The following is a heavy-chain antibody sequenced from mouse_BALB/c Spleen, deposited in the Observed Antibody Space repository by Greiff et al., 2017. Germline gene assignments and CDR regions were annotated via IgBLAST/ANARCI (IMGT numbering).Heavy chain of an antibody. CDR3: ARDGYYRAMDY. CDR1: GFTFSSYA. V-gene: IGHV5-6-5*01. J-gene: IGHJ4*01. D-gene: IGHD2-3*01. CDR2: ISSGGST. Sequence: EVQRVESGGGLVKPGGSLKLSCAASGFTFSSYAMSWVRQTPEKRLEWVASISSGGSTYYPDSVKGRFTISRDNARNILYLQMSSLRSEDTAMYYCARDGYYRAMDYWGQGTSVTVSS.